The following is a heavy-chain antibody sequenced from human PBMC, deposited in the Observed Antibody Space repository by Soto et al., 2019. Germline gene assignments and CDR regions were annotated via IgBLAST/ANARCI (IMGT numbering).Heavy chain of an antibody. CDR2: TYYRSKWYY. D-gene: IGHD3-10*02. Sequence: SQTLSLTFVISGDSVTGNTPGWNWIRQSPSRVLEWLGRTYYRSKWYYDYAGSVKGRMTINPDTSRNQFSLQLNSVSPEDTAVYYFASGMFVRGAYYVVFWGQGTTGTV. CDR3: ASGMFVRGAYYVVF. CDR1: GDSVTGNTPG. V-gene: IGHV6-1*01. J-gene: IGHJ6*02.